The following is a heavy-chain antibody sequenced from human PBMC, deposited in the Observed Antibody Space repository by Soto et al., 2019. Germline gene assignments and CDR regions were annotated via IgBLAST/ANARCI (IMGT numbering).Heavy chain of an antibody. CDR2: IWYDGSRT. CDR3: AREQIGVAGSTYDY. Sequence: QVQLVESGGGVVQPGTSLRLSCAASGFTFSTNGMHWVRQAPGKGLDWVALIWYDGSRTHYAESVKGRFTISRDNSKNTLFLQMNSLRVEDTAVYYCAREQIGVAGSTYDYWGQGTLVTVSS. CDR1: GFTFSTNG. V-gene: IGHV3-33*01. D-gene: IGHD6-19*01. J-gene: IGHJ4*02.